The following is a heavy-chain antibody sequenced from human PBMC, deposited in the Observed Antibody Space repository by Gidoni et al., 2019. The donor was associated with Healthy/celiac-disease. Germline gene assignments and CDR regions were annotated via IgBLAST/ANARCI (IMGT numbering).Heavy chain of an antibody. D-gene: IGHD3-10*01. V-gene: IGHV6-1*01. CDR2: TYYRSKWYN. J-gene: IGHJ4*02. CDR1: GDSVSSNSAA. CDR3: AREGAYRTMVRGVMEFYFDY. Sequence: QVQLQQSGPGLVKPSQTLSLTCAISGDSVSSNSAAWHWIRQSPSRGLEWLGRTYYRSKWYNDYAVSVKSRITINPDTSKNQFSLQLNSVTPEDTAVYYCAREGAYRTMVRGVMEFYFDYWGQGTLVTVSS.